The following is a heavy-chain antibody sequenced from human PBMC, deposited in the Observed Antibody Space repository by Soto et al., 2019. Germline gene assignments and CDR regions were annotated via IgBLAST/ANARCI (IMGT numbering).Heavy chain of an antibody. CDR2: IYYSGST. J-gene: IGHJ4*02. Sequence: SETLSLTCTVSGGSISSGGYYWGWIRQHPGTGLEWIGYIYYSGSTYYNPSLKSRVTISVDTSKNQFSLKLSSVTAADTAVYYCARGPYYYDSSGYYFRRGWVDYWGQGTLVTVSS. CDR3: ARGPYYYDSSGYYFRRGWVDY. V-gene: IGHV4-31*03. D-gene: IGHD3-22*01. CDR1: GGSISSGGYY.